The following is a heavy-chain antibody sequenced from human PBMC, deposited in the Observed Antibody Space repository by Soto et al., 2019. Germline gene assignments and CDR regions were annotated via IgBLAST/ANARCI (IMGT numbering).Heavy chain of an antibody. D-gene: IGHD4-17*01. J-gene: IGHJ4*02. V-gene: IGHV4-30-4*01. Sequence: QVQLQESGPGLVKPSQTLSLTCTVSGGSISSGDYYWSWIRQPPGKGLEWIGYIYYSGSTYYNPSLKSRVTISVDTSKNQCSLKLSSVTAADTAVYYCARVLDYGDYVFDYWGQGTLVTVSS. CDR3: ARVLDYGDYVFDY. CDR2: IYYSGST. CDR1: GGSISSGDYY.